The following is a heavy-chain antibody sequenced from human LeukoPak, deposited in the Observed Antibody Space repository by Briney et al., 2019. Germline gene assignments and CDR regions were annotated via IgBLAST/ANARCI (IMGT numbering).Heavy chain of an antibody. CDR1: GFGVSSNH. CDR2: IFNGGST. V-gene: IGHV3-53*01. D-gene: IGHD1-26*01. CDR3: ATSIVGLTYDEHFQH. J-gene: IGHJ1*01. Sequence: GSLRLSCAASGFGVSSNHMNWVRPAPGKGLGGVSVIFNGGSTYYADSVKGRFTISRDNSKNTLYLQMNSLRAEDTAVYYCATSIVGLTYDEHFQHWGQGTLVTVSS.